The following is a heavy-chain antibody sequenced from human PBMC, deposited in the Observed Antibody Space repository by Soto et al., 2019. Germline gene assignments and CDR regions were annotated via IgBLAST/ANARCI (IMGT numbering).Heavy chain of an antibody. CDR3: ARETYSSSWYWFDP. V-gene: IGHV4-31*03. CDR2: IYYSGST. J-gene: IGHJ5*02. Sequence: SETLSLTCTVSGGSISSGGYYWSWIRQHPGKGLEWIGYIYYSGSTYYNPSLKSRVTISVDTSKNQFSLKLSSVTAADTAVYYCARETYSSSWYWFDPWGQGTLVTVSS. CDR1: GGSISSGGYY. D-gene: IGHD6-13*01.